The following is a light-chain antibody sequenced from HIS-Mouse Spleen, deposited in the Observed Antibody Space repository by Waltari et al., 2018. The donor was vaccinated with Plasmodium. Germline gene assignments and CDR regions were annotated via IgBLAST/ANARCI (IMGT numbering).Light chain of an antibody. CDR1: SRDVGGYNY. CDR2: EVS. V-gene: IGLV2-14*01. CDR3: SSYTSSSTV. Sequence: QSALTQPASVSGSPGQSLTIPCTGTSRDVGGYNYVSWYQQHPGNAPKRRIYEVSNRPSGVSNRFSGSKSGNTASLTISGLQAEDEADYYCSSYTSSSTVFGGGTKLTVL. J-gene: IGLJ3*02.